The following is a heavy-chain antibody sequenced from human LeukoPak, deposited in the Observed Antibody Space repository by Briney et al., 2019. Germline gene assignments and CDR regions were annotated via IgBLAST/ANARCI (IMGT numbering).Heavy chain of an antibody. Sequence: GASVKVSCKASGYIFSGYYLHWVRQAPGQGLEGMGWINPSSGGADYAQKFQGRVTMTRDTSISTAYMALSRLTFDDTAVYYCVRGPPEYCSGGSCYSGRNWFDPWGQGTLVTVSS. V-gene: IGHV1-2*02. CDR2: INPSSGGA. CDR1: GYIFSGYY. J-gene: IGHJ5*02. D-gene: IGHD2-15*01. CDR3: VRGPPEYCSGGSCYSGRNWFDP.